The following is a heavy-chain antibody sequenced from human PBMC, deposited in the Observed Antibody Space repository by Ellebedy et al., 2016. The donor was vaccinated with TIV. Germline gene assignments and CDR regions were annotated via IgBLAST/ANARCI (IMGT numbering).Heavy chain of an antibody. D-gene: IGHD3-22*01. CDR2: FGVSGDSP. V-gene: IGHV3-23*01. Sequence: PGGSLRLSCAASGFTFSNYAMSWVRQAPGKGLEWVSGFGVSGDSPYYADSVEGRFIISRDNSKKTLYLQMNSLRAEDTAVYYCAKGRGGGSDSSAPRYYFDYWGLGTLVTVSS. CDR3: AKGRGGGSDSSAPRYYFDY. J-gene: IGHJ4*02. CDR1: GFTFSNYA.